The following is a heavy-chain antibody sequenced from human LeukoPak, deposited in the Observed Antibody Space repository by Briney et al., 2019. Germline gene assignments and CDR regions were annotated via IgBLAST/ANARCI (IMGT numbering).Heavy chain of an antibody. CDR1: GGSISSYY. CDR2: IYTSGST. D-gene: IGHD3-3*01. CDR3: ARGNGPTYYDFWSGYPPLGWFDP. J-gene: IGHJ5*02. Sequence: SETLSLTCTVSGGSISSYYWSWIRQPAGKGLEWIGRIYTSGSTNYNPSLKSRVTTSVDTSKNQFSLKLSSVTAADTAVYYCARGNGPTYYDFWSGYPPLGWFDPWGQGTLVTVSS. V-gene: IGHV4-4*07.